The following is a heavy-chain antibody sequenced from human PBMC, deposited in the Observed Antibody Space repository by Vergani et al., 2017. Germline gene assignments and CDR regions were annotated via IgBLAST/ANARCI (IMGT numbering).Heavy chain of an antibody. D-gene: IGHD3-22*01. CDR1: GYNFTSNW. CDR2: IYPADSDT. J-gene: IGHJ4*02. Sequence: EIHLVQSGAEVKKPGESLKISCKVSGYNFTSNWLAWVRQRPGKGLEWMGIIYPADSDTRYSPSFEGQVTMSADKSIRTAFLQWTSLKASDTAMYYCAKHSYYDSSGTFDYWGQGTLVTVSS. V-gene: IGHV5-51*01. CDR3: AKHSYYDSSGTFDY.